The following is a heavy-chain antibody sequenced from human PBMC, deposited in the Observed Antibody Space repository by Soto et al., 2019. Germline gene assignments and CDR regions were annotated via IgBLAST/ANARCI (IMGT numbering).Heavy chain of an antibody. Sequence: EVQLVESGGGLVQPGGSLRLSCAASGFTVSNNYMNWVRQAPGKGLQWVSVIYSGDSTYYADSVKGRFTISRDHSENTLYLQMNSLRVEXXXXXXXXXXXXXXXXXXXXYWGQGTLVTVSS. V-gene: IGHV3-66*01. CDR1: GFTVSNNY. J-gene: IGHJ4*02. CDR3: XXXXXXXXXXXXXY. CDR2: IYSGDST.